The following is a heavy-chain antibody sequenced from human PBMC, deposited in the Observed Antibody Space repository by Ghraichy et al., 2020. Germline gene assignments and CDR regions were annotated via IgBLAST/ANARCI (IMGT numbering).Heavy chain of an antibody. CDR2: ISSSSSYI. V-gene: IGHV3-21*01. CDR3: ARDVRGGGSNYDILTGYQGPGDY. J-gene: IGHJ4*02. CDR1: GFTFSSYS. Sequence: GESLNISCAASGFTFSSYSMNWVRQAPGKGLEWVSSISSSSSYIYYADSVKGRFTISRDNAKNSLYLQMNSLRAEDTAVYYCARDVRGGGSNYDILTGYQGPGDYWGQGTLVTVSS. D-gene: IGHD3-9*01.